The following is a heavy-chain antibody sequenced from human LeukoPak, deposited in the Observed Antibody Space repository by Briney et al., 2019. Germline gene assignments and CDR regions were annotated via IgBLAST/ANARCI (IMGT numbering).Heavy chain of an antibody. CDR1: GFTFSAHS. CDR3: AREREPVTTEFDY. CDR2: IDSSSRTT. D-gene: IGHD4-17*01. V-gene: IGHV3-48*04. J-gene: IGHJ4*02. Sequence: PGGSLRLSCAASGFTFSAHSMNWVRQAPGKGLEWVSFIDSSSRTTFYADSVKGRFTISRDNAKNSLFLQMNSLRAEDTAVYYCAREREPVTTEFDYWGQGTLVTVSS.